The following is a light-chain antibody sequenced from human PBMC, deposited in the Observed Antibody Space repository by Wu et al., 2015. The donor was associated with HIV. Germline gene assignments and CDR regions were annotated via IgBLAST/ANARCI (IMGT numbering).Light chain of an antibody. CDR3: QKYNTAPWT. Sequence: EIVMTQSPATLYVSPGERATLSCRASQSVKSDLAWYQQKRGQSPRLLIYGASTRATGIPARFSGSGSGTDFTLTISSLQPEDVATYYCQKYNTAPWTFGQGTKVEMK. CDR2: GAS. CDR1: QSVKSD. J-gene: IGKJ1*01. V-gene: IGKV3-15*01.